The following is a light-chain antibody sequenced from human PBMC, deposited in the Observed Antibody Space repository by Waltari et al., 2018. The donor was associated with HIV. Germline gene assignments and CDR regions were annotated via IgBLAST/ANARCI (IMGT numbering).Light chain of an antibody. CDR2: DAS. V-gene: IGKV3-11*01. CDR1: QSVNTY. Sequence: EIVLTQSPATLSLSPGERATLSGRASQSVNTYLAWYQQKPGQAPRLLIYDASNRATGIPARFSGSGSGTDFTLTISSLEPEDFAVYYCQQRSNWPPEITFGQGTRLEIK. CDR3: QQRSNWPPEIT. J-gene: IGKJ5*01.